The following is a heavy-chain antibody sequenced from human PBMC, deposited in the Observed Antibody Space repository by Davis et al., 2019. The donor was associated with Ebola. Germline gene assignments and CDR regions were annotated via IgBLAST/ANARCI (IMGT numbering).Heavy chain of an antibody. CDR2: IKQDGSEE. D-gene: IGHD1-1*01. Sequence: PGGSLRLSCAASGFTFSSYWMSWVRQAPGKGLEWVANIKQDGSEEYYVDSVKGRFTISRDNAKNSLYLQMNSLRAEDTAVYYCAKVAGGWNGKYDYWGQGTLVTVSS. CDR3: AKVAGGWNGKYDY. J-gene: IGHJ4*02. CDR1: GFTFSSYW. V-gene: IGHV3-7*03.